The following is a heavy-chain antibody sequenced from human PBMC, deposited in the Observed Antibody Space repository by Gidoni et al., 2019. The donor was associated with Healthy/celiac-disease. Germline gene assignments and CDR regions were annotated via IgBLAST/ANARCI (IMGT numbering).Heavy chain of an antibody. CDR2: INPNRGGT. CDR3: ARGWELPHYYYYMDV. D-gene: IGHD1-26*01. CDR1: GYTFTGYY. J-gene: IGHJ6*03. Sequence: QVQLVQSGAEVKKPGASVKVSCKASGYTFTGYYMHWVRQDPGQGLERMGRINPNRGGTNYEQKFQGWVTMTRETSSSTANMELRRLRSDDTAVYYGARGWELPHYYYYMDVWGKGTTVTVSS. V-gene: IGHV1-2*04.